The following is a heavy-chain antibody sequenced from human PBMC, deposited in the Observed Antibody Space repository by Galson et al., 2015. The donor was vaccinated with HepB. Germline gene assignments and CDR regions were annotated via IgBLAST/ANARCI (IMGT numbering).Heavy chain of an antibody. CDR3: AREKGAGTNSRYFDS. Sequence: ETLSLTCTVSGGSISSYYWNWNRQPAGKGLEWIGHMYTSGSSTYNPSLKGRVTMSVDTSKNPPFLKLSSVTAADTAVYYCAREKGAGTNSRYFDSWGQGTLVTVSS. J-gene: IGHJ4*02. CDR2: MYTSGSS. V-gene: IGHV4-4*07. CDR1: GGSISSYY. D-gene: IGHD6-19*01.